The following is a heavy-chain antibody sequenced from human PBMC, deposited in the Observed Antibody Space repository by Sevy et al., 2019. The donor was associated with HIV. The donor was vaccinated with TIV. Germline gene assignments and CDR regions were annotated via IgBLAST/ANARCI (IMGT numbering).Heavy chain of an antibody. V-gene: IGHV4-34*01. CDR3: ARGHRYYDFWSGYFRAPYFDY. CDR1: GGSFSGYY. D-gene: IGHD3-3*01. Sequence: SETLSLTCAVYGGSFSGYYWSWIRQPPGKGLEWIGEINHSGSTNYNPSLKSRVTISVDTSKNQFSLKLSSVTAADTAVYYCARGHRYYDFWSGYFRAPYFDYWGQGTLVTVSS. J-gene: IGHJ4*02. CDR2: INHSGST.